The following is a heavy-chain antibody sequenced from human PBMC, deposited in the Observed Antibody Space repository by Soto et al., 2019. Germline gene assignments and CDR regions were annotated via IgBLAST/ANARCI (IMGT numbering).Heavy chain of an antibody. Sequence: TQSLTCAVSGDSIRSGGYSWSWIRQPPGKGLEWIGYIYHSGSTYYNPSLKSRVTISVDRSKNQFSLKLSSVTAADTAVYYCARVPSPWGQGTLVTVSS. CDR2: IYHSGST. J-gene: IGHJ5*02. CDR1: GDSIRSGGYS. CDR3: ARVPSP. V-gene: IGHV4-30-2*01.